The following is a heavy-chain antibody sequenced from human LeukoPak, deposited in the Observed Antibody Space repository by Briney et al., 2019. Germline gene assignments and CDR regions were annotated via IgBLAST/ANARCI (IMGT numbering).Heavy chain of an antibody. V-gene: IGHV6-1*01. D-gene: IGHD5-18*01. CDR3: ARDPKNGYIYGFDY. CDR1: GDSVSSNSAA. J-gene: IGHJ4*02. Sequence: SQTLSLTCAISGDSVSSNSAAWNWIRQSPSRGLEWLGRTYYRSKWYNDCAVSVKSRITIDPDTSKNQFSPQLNSVTPEDTAVYYCARDPKNGYIYGFDYWGQGTLVTVSS. CDR2: TYYRSKWYN.